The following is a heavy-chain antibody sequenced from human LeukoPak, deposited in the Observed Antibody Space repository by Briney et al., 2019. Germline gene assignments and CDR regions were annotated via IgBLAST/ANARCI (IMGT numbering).Heavy chain of an antibody. V-gene: IGHV1-2*02. CDR3: ARVTPIYDILTGYYKALPYFDY. CDR2: INPNTGGT. CDR1: GHTFTGYY. Sequence: ASVKVSCKASGHTFTGYYMHWVRRAPGEGLEWMGWINPNTGGTNYAQKFQGRVTMTRDTSISTAYMELSRLRSDDTAVYYCARVTPIYDILTGYYKALPYFDYWGQGTLVTVSS. D-gene: IGHD3-9*01. J-gene: IGHJ4*02.